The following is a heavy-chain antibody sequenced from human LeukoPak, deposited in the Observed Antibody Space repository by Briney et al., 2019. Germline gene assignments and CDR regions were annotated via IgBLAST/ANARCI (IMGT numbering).Heavy chain of an antibody. CDR2: ISAYNGNT. CDR1: GYTFTSYG. D-gene: IGHD5-12*01. Sequence: ASVKVSCKASGYTFTSYGISWVRQAPGQGLEWMGWISAYNGNTNYAQKLQGRVTMTTDTSTSTAYMELRSLRSDDTAVYYCARVFDIVATDGNWFDPWRQGTLVTVS. V-gene: IGHV1-18*01. J-gene: IGHJ5*02. CDR3: ARVFDIVATDGNWFDP.